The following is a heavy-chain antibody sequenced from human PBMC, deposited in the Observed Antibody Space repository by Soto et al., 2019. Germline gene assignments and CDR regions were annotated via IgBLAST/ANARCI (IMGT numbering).Heavy chain of an antibody. Sequence: GGSLRLSCAASGFTFSSYAMHWVRQAPGKGLEYVSAISSNGGSTYYADSVKGRFTISRDNSKNTLYLQMGSLRAEDMAVYYCARGGYYDILTGPDYWGQGTLVTVSS. V-gene: IGHV3-64*02. CDR3: ARGGYYDILTGPDY. CDR1: GFTFSSYA. D-gene: IGHD3-9*01. CDR2: ISSNGGST. J-gene: IGHJ4*02.